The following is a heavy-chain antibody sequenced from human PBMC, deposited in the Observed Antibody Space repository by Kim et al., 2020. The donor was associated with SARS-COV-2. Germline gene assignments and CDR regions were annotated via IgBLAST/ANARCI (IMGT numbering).Heavy chain of an antibody. CDR2: ISFDASSK. CDR3: AKDREYSYGLFDY. J-gene: IGHJ4*02. CDR1: GFTFSSYG. Sequence: GGSLRLSCAASGFTFSSYGMHWVRQAPGKGLEWVAVISFDASSKYYADSVKGRFTISGDNSKNTLYLQMNSLRAEDTAVYYCAKDREYSYGLFDYWGQGT. D-gene: IGHD5-18*01. V-gene: IGHV3-30*18.